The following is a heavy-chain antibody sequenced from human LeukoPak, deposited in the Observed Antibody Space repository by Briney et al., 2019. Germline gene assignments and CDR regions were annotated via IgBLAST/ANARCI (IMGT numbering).Heavy chain of an antibody. V-gene: IGHV3-21*04. J-gene: IGHJ6*04. CDR1: GFTFSRHN. Sequence: PGGSLRLSCAASGFTFSRHNMNWVRQAPGKGLEWVSSISSSSSYIYYADSVKGRFTISRDNARNSLYLQMNSLRAEDTAVYYCARGPPYAPGVLDVWGKGTTVTISS. D-gene: IGHD7-27*01. CDR3: ARGPPYAPGVLDV. CDR2: ISSSSSYI.